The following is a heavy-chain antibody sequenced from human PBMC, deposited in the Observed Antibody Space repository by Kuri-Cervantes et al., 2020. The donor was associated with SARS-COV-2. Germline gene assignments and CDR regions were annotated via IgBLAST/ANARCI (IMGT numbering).Heavy chain of an antibody. D-gene: IGHD6-6*01. Sequence: KVSCKGSGYSFTSYWIGWVRQMPGKGLEWMGIIYPGDSDTRYSPSFQGQVTISADKSISTAYLQCSSLKASDTAMYYCARGSSSPRNYYYYGMDVWVQGTTVTVSS. CDR2: IYPGDSDT. CDR3: ARGSSSPRNYYYYGMDV. V-gene: IGHV5-51*01. CDR1: GYSFTSYW. J-gene: IGHJ6*02.